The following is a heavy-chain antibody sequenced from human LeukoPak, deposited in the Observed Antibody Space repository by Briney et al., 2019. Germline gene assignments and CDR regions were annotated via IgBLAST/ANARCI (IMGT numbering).Heavy chain of an antibody. J-gene: IGHJ3*02. CDR3: AKDFRYYGSGSHAFDI. V-gene: IGHV3-30*18. Sequence: GGSLRLSCAASGFTFSSYGMHWVRQAPGKGLEWVAVISYDGSNKYYADSVKGRFTISRDNSKNTLYLQMNSLRAEDTAVYYCAKDFRYYGSGSHAFDIWGQGTMVTVSS. CDR1: GFTFSSYG. D-gene: IGHD3-10*01. CDR2: ISYDGSNK.